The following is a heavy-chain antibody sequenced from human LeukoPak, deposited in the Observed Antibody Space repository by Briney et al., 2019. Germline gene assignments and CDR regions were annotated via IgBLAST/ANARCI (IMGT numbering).Heavy chain of an antibody. CDR3: ARHSNEAYGAYGMDV. J-gene: IGHJ6*02. V-gene: IGHV4-59*08. Sequence: ETLSLTCTVSGGSISTFYWSWIRQPPGKGLEWLGYIYYSGSTNYNPSLKSRVTMSLDTSMNQFTLRLSSVTAADTAVYYCARHSNEAYGAYGMDVWGQGTTVTVSS. CDR1: GGSISTFY. CDR2: IYYSGST. D-gene: IGHD3-16*01.